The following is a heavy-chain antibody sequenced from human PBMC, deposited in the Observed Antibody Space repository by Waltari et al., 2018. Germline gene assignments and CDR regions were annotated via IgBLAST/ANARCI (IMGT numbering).Heavy chain of an antibody. CDR1: GYSISSDHY. CDR2: MYDGGTT. Sequence: QVLLQESGPGLVKPSETLSLTCDVSGYSISSDHYWGWIRQPPGKGLEWIGSMYDGGTTYYNPSLKSRVTISIDTSKNQFSVKLNSMTAADTAVYYCAIKTPLTTNWYFDLWGRGTLVTVSS. D-gene: IGHD4-17*01. J-gene: IGHJ2*01. V-gene: IGHV4-38-2*01. CDR3: AIKTPLTTNWYFDL.